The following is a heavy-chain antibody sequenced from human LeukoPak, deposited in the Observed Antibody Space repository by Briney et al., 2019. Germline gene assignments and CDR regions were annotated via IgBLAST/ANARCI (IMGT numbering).Heavy chain of an antibody. Sequence: ASVKVSCKASGYTFTSYGIRWVRQAPGQGLEWMGWISGYNGNTHYAQKLQGRLTMTTDTSASTAYLALRSLRSDDTAVYFCSRDYYDFWTGYSYTLEHWGQGTLVTVSS. CDR3: SRDYYDFWTGYSYTLEH. D-gene: IGHD3-3*01. CDR1: GYTFTSYG. CDR2: ISGYNGNT. J-gene: IGHJ4*02. V-gene: IGHV1-18*01.